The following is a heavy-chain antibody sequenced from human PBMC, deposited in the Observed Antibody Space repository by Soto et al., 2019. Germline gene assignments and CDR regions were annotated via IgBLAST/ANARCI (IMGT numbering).Heavy chain of an antibody. CDR1: GGSTSSSSYY. J-gene: IGHJ3*02. V-gene: IGHV4-39*01. CDR3: EVAVAGYSSGACDR. Sequence: SETLSLTCTVSGGSTSSSSYYWGWIRQPPGKGLEWIGSIYYSGSTYYNPSLKSRVTISVDTSKNQFSLQLSSVTAAATAVYYWEVAVAGYSSGACDRWGQETMVTV. D-gene: IGHD6-19*01. CDR2: IYYSGST.